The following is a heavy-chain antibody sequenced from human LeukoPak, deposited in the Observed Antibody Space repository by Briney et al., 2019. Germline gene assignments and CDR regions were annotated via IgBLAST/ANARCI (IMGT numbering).Heavy chain of an antibody. CDR3: AKVVLCSSTSCQDY. J-gene: IGHJ4*02. Sequence: GGSLRLSCAASGFTFSSYGMHWVRQAPGKGLEWVAFIRYDGSNKYYADSVKGRFTISRDNSKNTLYLQMNSLRAEDTAVYYCAKVVLCSSTSCQDYWGQGTLVTVSS. V-gene: IGHV3-30*02. CDR2: IRYDGSNK. CDR1: GFTFSSYG. D-gene: IGHD2-2*01.